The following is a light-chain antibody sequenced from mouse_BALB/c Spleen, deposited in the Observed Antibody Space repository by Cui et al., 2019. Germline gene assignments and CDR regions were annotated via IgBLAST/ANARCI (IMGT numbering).Light chain of an antibody. CDR2: DTS. Sequence: QIVLTQSQAIMSVSPGEKVTMTCSASSSVSYMYWYQQKPGSSPRLLIYDTSNLASGVPVRFSGSGSGTSYSLTISRMEAEDAATYYCQQWSSYPFTFGSGTKLEIK. J-gene: IGKJ4*01. V-gene: IGKV4-55*01. CDR1: SSVSY. CDR3: QQWSSYPFT.